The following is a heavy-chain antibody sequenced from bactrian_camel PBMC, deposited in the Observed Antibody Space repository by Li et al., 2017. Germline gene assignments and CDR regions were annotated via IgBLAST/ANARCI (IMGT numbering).Heavy chain of an antibody. CDR3: AADVHFYQTRYSDYGDLAKRYRGHNY. D-gene: IGHD4*01. V-gene: IGHV3S53*01. CDR1: IRISNGCG. CDR2: IISDGTT. J-gene: IGHJ4*01. Sequence: HVQLVESGGGLVQPGGSLRLTCAASIRISNGCGMGRYRQVPGKKREIVSTIISDGTTTYVDSVKGRFTISQDLFKNEVYLEMHSLKPEDTAVYYCAADVHFYQTRYSDYGDLAKRYRGHNYWGQGTQVTV.